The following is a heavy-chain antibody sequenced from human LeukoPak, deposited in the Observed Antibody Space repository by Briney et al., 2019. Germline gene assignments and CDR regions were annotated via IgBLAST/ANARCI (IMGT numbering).Heavy chain of an antibody. Sequence: GESLKISCKGSGYGFTTCWIGWVRQMPGKGLEWMGVINPGNSDTRYSPSFQGQVTISADKSISTAYLQWSSLKASDTAMYYCARRGESFNWFDPWGQGTLVAVSS. J-gene: IGHJ5*02. CDR2: INPGNSDT. D-gene: IGHD3-10*01. CDR3: ARRGESFNWFDP. V-gene: IGHV5-51*01. CDR1: GYGFTTCW.